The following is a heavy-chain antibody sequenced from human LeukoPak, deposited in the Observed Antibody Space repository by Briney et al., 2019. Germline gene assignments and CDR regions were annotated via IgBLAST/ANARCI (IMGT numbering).Heavy chain of an antibody. CDR1: GYTFTSYG. Sequence: ASVKVSCKASGYTFTSYGISWVRQAPGQGLEWMGWTSAHNDDTNYAETLQGRLTMTTYISTSTAYMELTSLRSDDTAVYYCARDWDSRNDYFDPWGQGTLVIVSS. J-gene: IGHJ4*02. D-gene: IGHD1-1*01. CDR2: TSAHNDDT. CDR3: ARDWDSRNDYFDP. V-gene: IGHV1-18*01.